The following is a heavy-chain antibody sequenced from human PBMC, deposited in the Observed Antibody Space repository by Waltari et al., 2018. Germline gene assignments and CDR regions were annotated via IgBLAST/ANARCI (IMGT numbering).Heavy chain of an antibody. CDR2: IDPNGGGT. J-gene: IGHJ4*02. D-gene: IGHD6-19*01. Sequence: QVQLVQSGAEVKKPGASAKVSCKASGFIFTDYYLHWVRQAPGQGLEWMGRIDPNGGGTHYAQKVQGRVTMSRDSSIRTAYMELNRVTSDDTAVYYCARETVAGALDYWGQGTPVTVSS. CDR3: ARETVAGALDY. V-gene: IGHV1-2*06. CDR1: GFIFTDYY.